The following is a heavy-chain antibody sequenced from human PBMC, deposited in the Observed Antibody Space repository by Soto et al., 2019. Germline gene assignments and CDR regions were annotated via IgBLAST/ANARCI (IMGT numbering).Heavy chain of an antibody. V-gene: IGHV3-23*01. CDR3: AKDHLYIRGVIHNWFDP. CDR1: GLTFSSYA. J-gene: IGHJ5*02. Sequence: EVQLLESGGGLIQPGGSLRLSCAASGLTFSSYAMSWVRQAPGKGLEWVSAISGSGGSTYYADSVKGRFTISRDNSKNTLYLQMNSLRAEVTAVYYCAKDHLYIRGVIHNWFDPWGQGTLVTVSS. CDR2: ISGSGGST. D-gene: IGHD3-10*02.